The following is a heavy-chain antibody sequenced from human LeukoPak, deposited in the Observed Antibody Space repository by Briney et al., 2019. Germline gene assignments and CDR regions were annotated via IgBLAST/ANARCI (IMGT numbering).Heavy chain of an antibody. V-gene: IGHV5-51*02. Sequence: GESLKISCQGSGYSFTSYWSGWVRQIPGKGLEWRGIFYPGDSDTSYSPSLQGKVTTSADNSITTAELQRSSLKAPDTALYYCARQDVAAALDYWGQGTLVTVSS. J-gene: IGHJ4*02. CDR3: ARQDVAAALDY. D-gene: IGHD6-13*01. CDR2: FYPGDSDT. CDR1: GYSFTSYW.